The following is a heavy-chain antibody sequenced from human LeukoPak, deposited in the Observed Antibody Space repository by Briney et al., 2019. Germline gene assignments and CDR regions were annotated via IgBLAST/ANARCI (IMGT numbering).Heavy chain of an antibody. V-gene: IGHV1-46*01. CDR1: GYTFTSHY. Sequence: ASVKVSCKASGYTFTSHYMHWVRQAPGQGLEWMGLINPTGGRTGYAQKFQGRVTMTRDMSTSTDYMELSSLRSEDTAIYYRARDNSVEDNAWWFDPWGQGTLVTVSS. J-gene: IGHJ5*02. CDR3: ARDNSVEDNAWWFDP. D-gene: IGHD4-23*01. CDR2: INPTGGRT.